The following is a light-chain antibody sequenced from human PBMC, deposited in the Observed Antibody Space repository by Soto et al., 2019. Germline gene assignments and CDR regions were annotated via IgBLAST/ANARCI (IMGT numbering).Light chain of an antibody. CDR1: QSVSSN. V-gene: IGKV3D-15*01. CDR3: QQYNNWPIT. Sequence: EIVMTQSPATLSVSPGERATLSCRASQSVSSNLAWYQQKPGQAPRLLIYGASIRATGIPARFSGSGSGTEFTLTISSLQSEGFAVYYCQQYNNWPITFGQGTRLEIK. CDR2: GAS. J-gene: IGKJ5*01.